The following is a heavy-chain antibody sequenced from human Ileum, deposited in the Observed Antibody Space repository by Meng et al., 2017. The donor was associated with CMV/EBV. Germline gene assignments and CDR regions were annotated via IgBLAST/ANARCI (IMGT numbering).Heavy chain of an antibody. J-gene: IGHJ4*02. V-gene: IGHV3-15*01. D-gene: IGHD2-15*01. CDR2: IKSKPAGGTI. Sequence: GSGFIFSNAWMTWVRQAPGKGLEWVGRIKSKPAGGTIEYAAPVKGRFTFSRDDSKNTLYLQMNSPNIEDTAVYYCTTVGGGTYFNHWGQGTLVTVSS. CDR1: GFIFSNAW. CDR3: TTVGGGTYFNH.